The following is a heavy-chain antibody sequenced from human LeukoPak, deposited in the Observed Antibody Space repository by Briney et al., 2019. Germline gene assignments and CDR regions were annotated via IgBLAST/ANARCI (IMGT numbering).Heavy chain of an antibody. CDR1: GFSFSDYQ. V-gene: IGHV3-11*01. CDR2: ISSNGRGT. D-gene: IGHD4/OR15-4a*01. J-gene: IGHJ4*02. Sequence: GGSLRLSCEASGFSFSDYQMTWIRQTPGKGLEWISDISSNGRGTFYADSVKGRFTVSRDNTKKSLYLQMNSLRAEDTAVYYCARRAGAYSHPYDYWGQGTLVTVSS. CDR3: ARRAGAYSHPYDY.